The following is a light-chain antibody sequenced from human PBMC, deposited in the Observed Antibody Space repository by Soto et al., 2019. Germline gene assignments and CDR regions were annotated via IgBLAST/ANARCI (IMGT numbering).Light chain of an antibody. Sequence: EIVMTQSPATLSVSPGERATLSCRASQSVSNNLAWYQKKPGQAPGLLIYGASTRATGIPARFSGRGSGTEFTRTIRSLQSEDFAVYYCQQYNNWWTFGQGTKVEIK. CDR1: QSVSNN. V-gene: IGKV3-15*01. J-gene: IGKJ1*01. CDR2: GAS. CDR3: QQYNNWWT.